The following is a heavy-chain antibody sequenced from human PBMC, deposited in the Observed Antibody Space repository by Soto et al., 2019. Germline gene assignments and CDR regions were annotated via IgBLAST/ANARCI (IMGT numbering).Heavy chain of an antibody. J-gene: IGHJ4*02. D-gene: IGHD1-26*01. CDR1: GYTFTSYA. Sequence: QVQLVQYGAEVKKPGASVKVSCKASGYTFTSYAMHWVRQAPGQSLEWMGWINAGNGNTKYSQKFQGRVTLTRDTSASTAYMELSSLRSEDTAVYYCARDLRYSGSYYVAGYWGQGTLVTVSS. V-gene: IGHV1-3*01. CDR2: INAGNGNT. CDR3: ARDLRYSGSYYVAGY.